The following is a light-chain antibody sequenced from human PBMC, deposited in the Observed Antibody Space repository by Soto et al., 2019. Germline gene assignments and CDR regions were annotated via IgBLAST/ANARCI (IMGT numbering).Light chain of an antibody. V-gene: IGLV4-69*01. Sequence: QLVLTQSPSASASLGASVKLTCTLSSGHSSYAIAWHQQPPEKGPRYLMKLTSDGSHSKGDGIPDRFSGSSSGAERYLTISSLQSEDEADYYCQTWGTGPLVFGGGTKLTVL. CDR2: LTSDGSH. J-gene: IGLJ2*01. CDR3: QTWGTGPLV. CDR1: SGHSSYA.